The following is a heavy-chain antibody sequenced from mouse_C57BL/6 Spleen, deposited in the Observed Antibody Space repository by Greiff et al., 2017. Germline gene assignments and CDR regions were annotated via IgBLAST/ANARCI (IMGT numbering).Heavy chain of an antibody. Sequence: QVQLQQSGAELARPGASVKLSCKASGYTFTSYGISWVKQRTGQGLEWIGEIYPRSGNTYYNEKFKGKATLTADKSSSTASMELRSLTSEDSACYCCASWGYGYDGRYYCDYWGQGTTLTVSS. CDR2: IYPRSGNT. D-gene: IGHD2-2*01. CDR3: ASWGYGYDGRYYCDY. V-gene: IGHV1-81*01. CDR1: GYTFTSYG. J-gene: IGHJ2*01.